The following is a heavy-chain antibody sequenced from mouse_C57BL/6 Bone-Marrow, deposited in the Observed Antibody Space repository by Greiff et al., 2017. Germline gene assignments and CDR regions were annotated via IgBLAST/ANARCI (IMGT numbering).Heavy chain of an antibody. D-gene: IGHD3-2*02. CDR2: IDPETGGT. V-gene: IGHV1-15*01. CDR1: GYTFTDYE. J-gene: IGHJ2*01. Sequence: QVHVKQSGAELVRPGASVTLSCKASGYTFTDYEMHWVKQTPVHGLEWIGAIDPETGGTAYNQKFKGKAILTADKSSSTAYMELRSLTSEDSAVYYCTRDPDSSGPDYWGQGTTLTVSS. CDR3: TRDPDSSGPDY.